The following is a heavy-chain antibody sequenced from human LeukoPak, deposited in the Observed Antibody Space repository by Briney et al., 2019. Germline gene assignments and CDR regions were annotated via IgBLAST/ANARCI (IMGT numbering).Heavy chain of an antibody. J-gene: IGHJ6*03. CDR2: MNPNSGNT. V-gene: IGHV1-8*01. CDR3: ARGGITIFGVVIPYYYYMYV. Sequence: ASVKVSCKASGYTFTSYDINWVRQATGQGLEWMGWMNPNSGNTGYAQKFQGRVTMTRNTSISTAYMELSSLRSEDTAVYYCARGGITIFGVVIPYYYYMYVWGKGTTVTVSS. D-gene: IGHD3-3*01. CDR1: GYTFTSYD.